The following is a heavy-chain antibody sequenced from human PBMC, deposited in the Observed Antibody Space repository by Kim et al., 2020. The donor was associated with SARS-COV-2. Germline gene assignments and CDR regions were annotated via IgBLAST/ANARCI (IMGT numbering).Heavy chain of an antibody. CDR1: GYTFTSYG. CDR3: ARDIGGDIVGVTDY. D-gene: IGHD1-26*01. V-gene: IGHV1-18*01. Sequence: ASVKVSCKASGYTFTSYGISWVRQAPGQGLEWMGWISAYNGNTNYAQKLQGRVTMTTDTSTSTAYMELRSLRSDDTAVYYCARDIGGDIVGVTDYWGQGTLVTVSS. J-gene: IGHJ4*02. CDR2: ISAYNGNT.